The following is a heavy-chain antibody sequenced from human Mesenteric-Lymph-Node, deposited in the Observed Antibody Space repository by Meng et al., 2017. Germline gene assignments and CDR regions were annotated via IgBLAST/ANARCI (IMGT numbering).Heavy chain of an antibody. CDR3: ASLSGSSAEYYFDY. J-gene: IGHJ4*02. Sequence: QGQLGQSGAEVKKPGASVKVSCKASGYTFTGYYMHWVRQAPGQGLEWMGRINPNSGGTNYAQKFQGRVTMTRDTSIGTAYMELSRLRSDDTAVYYCASLSGSSAEYYFDYWGQGTLLTVSS. CDR1: GYTFTGYY. V-gene: IGHV1-2*06. CDR2: INPNSGGT. D-gene: IGHD6-6*01.